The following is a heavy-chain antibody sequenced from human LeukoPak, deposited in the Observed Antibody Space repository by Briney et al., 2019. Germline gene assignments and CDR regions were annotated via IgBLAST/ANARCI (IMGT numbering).Heavy chain of an antibody. Sequence: ASVKVSCKASGGTFSSYAISWVRQAPGQGLEWMGGIIPIFGTANYAQKFQGRVTITADKSTSTAYMELSSLRSEDTAVYYCATDRDFRYNEPLAGTLTSWGQGTLVTVSS. J-gene: IGHJ5*02. CDR1: GGTFSSYA. CDR3: ATDRDFRYNEPLAGTLTS. CDR2: IIPIFGTA. V-gene: IGHV1-69*06. D-gene: IGHD1-1*01.